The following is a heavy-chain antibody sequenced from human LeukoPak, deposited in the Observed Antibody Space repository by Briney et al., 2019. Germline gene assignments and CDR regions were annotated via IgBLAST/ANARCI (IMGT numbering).Heavy chain of an antibody. CDR3: AREIVVVTAIRRRWFDP. CDR2: IYYSGSA. J-gene: IGHJ5*02. Sequence: SETLSLTCTVSGGSISSSSYYWGWIRLPPGKGLEWIGTIYYSGSAYYNPSLKSRVTISVDTSKNQFSLNLSSVTAADTAVYYCAREIVVVTAIRRRWFDPWGQGTLVTVSS. D-gene: IGHD2-21*02. CDR1: GGSISSSSYY. V-gene: IGHV4-39*02.